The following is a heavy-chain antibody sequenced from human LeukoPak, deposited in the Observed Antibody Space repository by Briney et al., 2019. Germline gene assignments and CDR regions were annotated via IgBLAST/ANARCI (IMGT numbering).Heavy chain of an antibody. J-gene: IGHJ4*02. CDR3: ARGGAAAESHFDF. D-gene: IGHD6-25*01. CDR2: INPPGCGT. CDR1: GYTFTSHY. V-gene: IGHV1-46*01. Sequence: ASVKVSCKASGYTFTSHYIHWVRQAPGQGLEWMGIINPPGCGTSYAQQFQGRVAMATDTPTNTVYMRMASLTSQETGIYFCARGGAAAESHFDFWGQGTLVTVSS.